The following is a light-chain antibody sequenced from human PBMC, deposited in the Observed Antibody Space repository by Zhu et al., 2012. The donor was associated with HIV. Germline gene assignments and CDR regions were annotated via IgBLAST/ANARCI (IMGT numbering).Light chain of an antibody. CDR2: GAS. CDR3: QQYDDSLWT. Sequence: DIELTQSPGTLSLSPGESATLSCRASQSVTYFLAWYQQKPGQAPRLLIYGASSRATGIPDRFSGSGSGTDFTLTISRLEPEDFAVYYCQQYDDSLWTFGQGTKVEVK. V-gene: IGKV3-20*01. J-gene: IGKJ1*01. CDR1: QSVTYF.